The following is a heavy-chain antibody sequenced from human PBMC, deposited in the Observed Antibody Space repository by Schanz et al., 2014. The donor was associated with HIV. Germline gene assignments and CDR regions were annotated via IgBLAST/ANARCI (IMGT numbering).Heavy chain of an antibody. V-gene: IGHV3-9*01. J-gene: IGHJ3*02. D-gene: IGHD6-13*01. CDR1: GFTFEDFA. CDR3: AKGTFLAADGHDAFDI. Sequence: EAQLVESGGGLVQPGRSLRLSCAASGFTFEDFAMYWVRQAPGKGLEWVSGISWNSDSIAYADSVKGRFTISRDSAKKSLYLQMNSLRDADTALYYCAKGTFLAADGHDAFDIWGQGTMVTVSS. CDR2: ISWNSDSI.